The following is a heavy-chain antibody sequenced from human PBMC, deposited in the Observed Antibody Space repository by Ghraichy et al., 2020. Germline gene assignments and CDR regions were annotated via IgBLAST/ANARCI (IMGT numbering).Heavy chain of an antibody. Sequence: GESLNISCAASGFTFSSYGMHWVRQAPGKGLEWVAVISYDGSNKYYADSVKGRFTISRDNSKNTLYLQMNSLRAEDTAVYYCAKGVYDFWSGYYTWGYYYMDVWGKGTTVTVSS. V-gene: IGHV3-30*18. J-gene: IGHJ6*03. CDR2: ISYDGSNK. D-gene: IGHD3-3*01. CDR3: AKGVYDFWSGYYTWGYYYMDV. CDR1: GFTFSSYG.